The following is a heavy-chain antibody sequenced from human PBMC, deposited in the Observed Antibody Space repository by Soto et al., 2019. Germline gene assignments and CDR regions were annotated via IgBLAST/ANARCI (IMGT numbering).Heavy chain of an antibody. V-gene: IGHV3-74*01. D-gene: IGHD3-22*01. CDR1: GFTFSSYW. CDR3: ARDRYYYDSSGYFTRAY. CDR2: INSDGSST. Sequence: EVQLVESGGGLVQPGGSLRLSCAASGFTFSSYWMHWVRQAPGKGLVWVSRINSDGSSTSYADSVKGRFTISRDNAKNTLHVQMNSLRDEDTAVYYCARDRYYYDSSGYFTRAYWGQGTLVTVSS. J-gene: IGHJ4*02.